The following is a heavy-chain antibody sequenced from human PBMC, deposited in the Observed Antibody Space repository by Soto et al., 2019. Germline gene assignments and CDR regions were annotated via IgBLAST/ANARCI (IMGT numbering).Heavy chain of an antibody. CDR2: IIPIFGTT. Sequence: SSVKVSCKTSGGTFSSYAISWVRQAPGQGLEWMGKIIPIFGTTNYAQKLQGRVTITADESTSTAYMELSSLRSEDTAVYYCARVTEDQQYWFDPWGQGTPVSVS. J-gene: IGHJ5*02. CDR1: GGTFSSYA. D-gene: IGHD2-2*01. CDR3: ARVTEDQQYWFDP. V-gene: IGHV1-69*13.